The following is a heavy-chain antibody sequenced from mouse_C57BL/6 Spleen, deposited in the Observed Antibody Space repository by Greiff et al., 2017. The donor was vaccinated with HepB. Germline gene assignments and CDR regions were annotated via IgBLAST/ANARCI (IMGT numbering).Heavy chain of an antibody. J-gene: IGHJ3*01. D-gene: IGHD1-1*01. Sequence: QVHVKQSGAELVKPGASVKLSCKASGYTFTSYWMQWVKQRPGQGLEWIGEIDPSDSYTNYNQKFKGKATLTVDTSSSTAYMQLSSLTSEDSAVYYCARPPTTVVATEGWFAYWGQGTLVTVSA. CDR1: GYTFTSYW. CDR3: ARPPTTVVATEGWFAY. CDR2: IDPSDSYT. V-gene: IGHV1-50*01.